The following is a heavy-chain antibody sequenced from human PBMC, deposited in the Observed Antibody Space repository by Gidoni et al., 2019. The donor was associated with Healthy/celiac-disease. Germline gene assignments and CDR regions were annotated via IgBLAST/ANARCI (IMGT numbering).Heavy chain of an antibody. CDR3: DGGYCSGGSCYSRPRFDY. V-gene: IGHV4-39*01. CDR2: IYSSGST. D-gene: IGHD2-15*01. J-gene: IGHJ4*02. CDR1: GGSISSSSYY. Sequence: QLQLQESGPGLVKPSATLSLTCTVPGGSISSSSYYWGWIRQPPGKGLEWIGGIYSSGSTYYHPSLKSRVTISVDTSKNQFSLKLSSVTAADTAVYYCDGGYCSGGSCYSRPRFDYWGQGTLVTVSS.